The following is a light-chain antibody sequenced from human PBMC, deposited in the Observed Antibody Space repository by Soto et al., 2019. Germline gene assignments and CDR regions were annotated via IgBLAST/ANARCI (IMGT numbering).Light chain of an antibody. Sequence: DIQMTQSPPTLSASVGDRVTITCRASQSISSSLAWYQQKPGRAPELLIYDASNLESGVPSRFSGSGSGTEFTLTISSLQPDDFATYYCQQYETFSGTFGPGTKVDI. CDR3: QQYETFSGT. V-gene: IGKV1-5*01. CDR1: QSISSS. J-gene: IGKJ1*01. CDR2: DAS.